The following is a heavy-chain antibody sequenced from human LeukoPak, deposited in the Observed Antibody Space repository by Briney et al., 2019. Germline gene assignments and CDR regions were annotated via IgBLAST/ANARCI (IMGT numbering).Heavy chain of an antibody. J-gene: IGHJ4*02. CDR2: VNPSGGST. V-gene: IGHV1-46*01. D-gene: IGHD3-22*01. CDR1: GYTFTSYF. Sequence: ASVKVSCKASGYTFTSYFLHWVRQAPGQGLEWMGIVNPSGGSTSYAQKFQARVTMTRDTSTSTVYMELSSLRSEDTAVYYCARVSYDSSGYYLYYFDYWGQGTLVTVSS. CDR3: ARVSYDSSGYYLYYFDY.